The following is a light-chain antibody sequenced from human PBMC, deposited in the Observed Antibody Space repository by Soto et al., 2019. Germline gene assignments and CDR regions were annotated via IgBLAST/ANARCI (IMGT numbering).Light chain of an antibody. CDR1: SSNIGAGYD. CDR2: GNT. V-gene: IGLV1-40*01. CDR3: QSYDSSLSVHVV. J-gene: IGLJ2*01. Sequence: QPVLTQPPSVSGAPGQRVTISCTGSSSNIGAGYDVHWYQQFPGTAPKLLIYGNTNRPSGVPDRFSGSKSGTSASLAITGLQAEDEADYYCQSYDSSLSVHVVFGGGTKLTVL.